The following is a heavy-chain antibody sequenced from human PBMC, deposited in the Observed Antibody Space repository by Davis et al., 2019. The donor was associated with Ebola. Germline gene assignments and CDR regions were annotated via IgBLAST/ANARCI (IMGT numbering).Heavy chain of an antibody. CDR1: GGSISNTMDY. Sequence: PSETLSLTCSVSGGSISNTMDYWGWIRQPPGMGLEWIAMMRYSGTTYYNPSLKSRVTISIDSSKNQFSLRLSSVTAADTAVYYCARDYYGRKVLDYWGQGTLVTVSS. V-gene: IGHV4-39*02. J-gene: IGHJ4*02. CDR2: MRYSGTT. D-gene: IGHD4-23*01. CDR3: ARDYYGRKVLDY.